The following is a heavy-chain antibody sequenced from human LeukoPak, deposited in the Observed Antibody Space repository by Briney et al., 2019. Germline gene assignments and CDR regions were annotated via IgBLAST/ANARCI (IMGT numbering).Heavy chain of an antibody. CDR2: IYYSGST. J-gene: IGHJ4*02. Sequence: SETLSLTCTVSGGSISSYYWSWIRQPPGKGLEWIGYIYYSGSTNYNPSLKSRVAISVDTSKNQFSLELSSVTAADTAVYYCARGLGYGGSLLVDYWGQGTLVTVSS. CDR1: GGSISSYY. D-gene: IGHD1-26*01. V-gene: IGHV4-59*01. CDR3: ARGLGYGGSLLVDY.